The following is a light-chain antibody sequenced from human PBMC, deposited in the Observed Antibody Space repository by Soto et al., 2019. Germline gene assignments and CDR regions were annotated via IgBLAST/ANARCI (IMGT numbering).Light chain of an antibody. CDR2: DAS. V-gene: IGKV3-11*01. CDR3: QQRSEWPRT. CDR1: QSISSS. J-gene: IGKJ1*01. Sequence: EIVLTQSPATLSLSPGERATLSCRASQSISSSLAWYQQNPGQAPRLLIYDASSRATGFPARFSGSGSGTDFTLTIDSLEPEDFAVYYCQQRSEWPRTFGQGTKVEIK.